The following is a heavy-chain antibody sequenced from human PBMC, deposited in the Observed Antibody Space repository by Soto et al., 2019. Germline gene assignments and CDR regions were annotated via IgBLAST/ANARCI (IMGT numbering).Heavy chain of an antibody. J-gene: IGHJ4*02. Sequence: GGSLRLSCAASGFTFSSYAMSWVRLAPGKGLEWVSTINNSGGLTFYADSVKGRFTISRDNYKNTLYLQVSSLRPEDTAVYYCAKSLGGSYDYWGRGTLVTVSS. D-gene: IGHD1-26*01. V-gene: IGHV3-23*01. CDR1: GFTFSSYA. CDR3: AKSLGGSYDY. CDR2: INNSGGLT.